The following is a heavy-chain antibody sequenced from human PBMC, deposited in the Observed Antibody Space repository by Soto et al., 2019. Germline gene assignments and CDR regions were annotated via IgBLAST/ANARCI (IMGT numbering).Heavy chain of an antibody. CDR2: ILHSGDT. CDR1: GDSISSSKW. CDR3: AYSPGWFSHDV. D-gene: IGHD6-19*01. Sequence: QVQLQESGPGLVKPSGTLSLTCAVSGDSISSSKWWTWVRQPPGKGLEWIGDILHSGDTNYNPSLTIRIIISGDKSKYQFSLELTSVTDADTAVYYCAYSPGWFSHDVWGQGTLVIVSP. V-gene: IGHV4-4*02. J-gene: IGHJ3*01.